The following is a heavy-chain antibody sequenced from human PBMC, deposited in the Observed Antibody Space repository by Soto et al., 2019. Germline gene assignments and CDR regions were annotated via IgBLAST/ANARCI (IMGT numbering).Heavy chain of an antibody. D-gene: IGHD2-21*02. Sequence: GGSLRLSCTASGFTFSNFGIHWVRQAPGKGLEWVAFIWYDGSNKYYADSVKGRFTISRDNSKNTLYLQMNSLRAEDTAVYYCARDFCSDGDCSFDYWGQGTLVTVSS. V-gene: IGHV3-33*01. CDR1: GFTFSNFG. CDR3: ARDFCSDGDCSFDY. CDR2: IWYDGSNK. J-gene: IGHJ4*02.